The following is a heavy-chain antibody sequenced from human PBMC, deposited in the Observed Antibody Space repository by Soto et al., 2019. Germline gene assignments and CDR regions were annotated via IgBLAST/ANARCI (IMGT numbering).Heavy chain of an antibody. CDR3: AKDGTTGGQHYYDMDV. CDR1: GFTFSXYG. V-gene: IGHV3-30*18. Sequence: GGSLRLSCAASGFTFSXYGMHWVRQAPGKGLEWVAVISYDGSNKYYADSVKGRFTISRDNSKNTLFLQMNSLRAEDTALYFCAKDGTTGGQHYYDMDVWGQGTTVTVSS. J-gene: IGHJ6*02. D-gene: IGHD2-15*01. CDR2: ISYDGSNK.